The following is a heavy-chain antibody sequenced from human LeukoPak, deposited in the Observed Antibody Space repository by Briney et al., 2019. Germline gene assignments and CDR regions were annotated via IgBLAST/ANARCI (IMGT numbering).Heavy chain of an antibody. CDR1: GGSVSYGSYY. V-gene: IGHV4-61*01. CDR3: ASLRDWDFDY. CDR2: IYYSGST. D-gene: IGHD2-21*02. J-gene: IGHJ4*02. Sequence: SETLSLTCSISGGSVSYGSYYWSWIRQPPGKGLEWIAYIYYSGSTSYNPSLKSRVTISVDMPKNQFSLKVRSVTAADTAVYYCASLRDWDFDYWGQGTLVTVSS.